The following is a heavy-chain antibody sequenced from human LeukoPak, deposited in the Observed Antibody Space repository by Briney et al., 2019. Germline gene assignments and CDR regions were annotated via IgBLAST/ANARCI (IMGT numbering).Heavy chain of an antibody. CDR2: INHSGST. CDR1: GGSFSGYY. V-gene: IGHV4-34*01. CDR3: ARLTTAAGNFYFDY. Sequence: PSETLSLTCAVYGGSFSGYYWSWIRQPPGKGLEWIGEINHSGSTNYNPSLKSRVTISVDTSKNQFSLKLSSVTAADTAVYYCARLTTAAGNFYFDYWGQGTLVTVSS. D-gene: IGHD6-13*01. J-gene: IGHJ4*02.